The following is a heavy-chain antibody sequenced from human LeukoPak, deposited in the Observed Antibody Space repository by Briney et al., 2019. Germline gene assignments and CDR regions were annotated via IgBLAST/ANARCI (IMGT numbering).Heavy chain of an antibody. CDR2: INTDGSST. CDR1: GFTFSSYW. D-gene: IGHD3-16*01. CDR3: AKYRTSGGNAFDI. J-gene: IGHJ3*02. V-gene: IGHV3-74*01. Sequence: GGSLRLSCAASGFTFSSYWMHWVRQAPGKGLVWVSRINTDGSSTSYADSVKGRFTISRDNAKNTLYLQMNSLRAEDTALYYCAKYRTSGGNAFDIWGQGTMVTVSS.